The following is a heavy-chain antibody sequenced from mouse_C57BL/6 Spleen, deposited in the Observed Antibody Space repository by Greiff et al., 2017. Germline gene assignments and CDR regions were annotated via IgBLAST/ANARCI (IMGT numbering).Heavy chain of an antibody. D-gene: IGHD2-1*01. Sequence: VQLQQSGPELVKPGASVKIPCKASGYTFTDYNMDWVKQSHGKSLEWIGDINPNNGGTIYNQKFKGKATLTVDKSSSTAYMELRSLTSEDTAVYYCARERYYGNYVKFAYWGQGTLVTVSA. CDR3: ARERYYGNYVKFAY. V-gene: IGHV1-18*01. CDR2: INPNNGGT. CDR1: GYTFTDYN. J-gene: IGHJ3*01.